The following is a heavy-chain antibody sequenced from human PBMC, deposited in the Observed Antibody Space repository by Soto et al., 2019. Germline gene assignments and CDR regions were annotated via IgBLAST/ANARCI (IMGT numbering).Heavy chain of an antibody. CDR2: IYHCGST. D-gene: IGHD3-22*01. CDR1: VGSISSGGYS. J-gene: IGHJ3*02. CDR3: ARDYYDSSGYDAFDI. Sequence: RSETLSLTCAVSVGSISSGGYSWRWIRQPPGKGLEWIGYIYHCGSTYYNPSLKSRVTISVDRSKNQFSLKLSSVTAADTAVYYCARDYYDSSGYDAFDIWGQGTMVTVSS. V-gene: IGHV4-30-2*01.